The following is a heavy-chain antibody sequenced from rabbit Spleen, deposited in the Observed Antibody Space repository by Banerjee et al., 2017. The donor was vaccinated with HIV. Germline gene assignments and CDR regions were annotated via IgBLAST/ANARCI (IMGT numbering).Heavy chain of an antibody. J-gene: IGHJ4*01. CDR1: GFSFSSSDY. V-gene: IGHV1S40*01. CDR3: ARDAGTGDYIDVYFNL. Sequence: LEESGGDLVKPGASLTLTCTASGFSFSSSDYMCLVRQAPGKGLEWISCIAGSSSGFTYSASWAKGRFTISKTSSTTVTLQMTSLTAADTATYFCARDAGTGDYIDVYFNLWGPGTLVTVS. CDR2: IAGSSSGFT. D-gene: IGHD4-2*01.